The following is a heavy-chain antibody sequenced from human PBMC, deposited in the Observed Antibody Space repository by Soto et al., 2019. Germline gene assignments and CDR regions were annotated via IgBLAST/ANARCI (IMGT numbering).Heavy chain of an antibody. Sequence: PSETLSLTCTVSGGSVSSGSYYWSWIRQPPGKGLEWIGYIYYSGSTNYNPSLKSRVTISVDTSKNQFSLKLSSVTAADTAVYYCARQGGYSYGKLDYWAREPWSPSPQ. CDR2: IYYSGST. V-gene: IGHV4-61*01. J-gene: IGHJ4*02. CDR3: ARQGGYSYGKLDY. D-gene: IGHD5-18*01. CDR1: GGSVSSGSYY.